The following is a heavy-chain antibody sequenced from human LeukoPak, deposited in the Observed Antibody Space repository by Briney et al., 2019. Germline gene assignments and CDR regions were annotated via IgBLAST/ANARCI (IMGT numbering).Heavy chain of an antibody. D-gene: IGHD3-22*01. CDR1: GFAVSSYY. J-gene: IGHJ4*02. CDR3: ARHTFTLSRPLDS. Sequence: GSLRLSCAASGFAVSSYYMSWVRQAPGQGLDWVSILYSGGSAFYSDSVKGRFSISRDNSRNTLFLQLNSLRVEDTAVYYCARHTFTLSRPLDSWGQGTLVTVS. V-gene: IGHV3-66*04. CDR2: LYSGGSA.